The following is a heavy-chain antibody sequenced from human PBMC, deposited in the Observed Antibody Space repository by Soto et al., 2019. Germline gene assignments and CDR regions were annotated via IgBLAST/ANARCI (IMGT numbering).Heavy chain of an antibody. CDR1: GASISSSSFY. V-gene: IGHV4-39*01. D-gene: IGHD6-6*01. J-gene: IGHJ4*02. CDR2: IYYDGST. CDR3: ARSHIVPRLFMDPYDY. Sequence: SETLSLTCTVSGASISSSSFYWGWIRQPPGKGLESIANIYYDGSTYYNPSLKSRVTISVDTSKNQFSLKLSSVTAADTAGYFCARSHIVPRLFMDPYDYWGQGSLVTVSS.